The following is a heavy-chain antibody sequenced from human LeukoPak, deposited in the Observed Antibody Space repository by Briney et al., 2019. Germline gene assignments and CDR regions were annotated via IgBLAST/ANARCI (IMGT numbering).Heavy chain of an antibody. CDR2: ISSSGSV. CDR3: AREREGGFLEWLLEY. J-gene: IGHJ4*02. V-gene: IGHV3-11*01. CDR1: GFTLTDYY. Sequence: PGGSLRLSCAASGFTLTDYYMSWIRQVPGKGLAWVSYISSSGSVYYADSVKGRFTISSDNSKNSLYLQMNSLRAEDTAVYYCAREREGGFLEWLLEYWGQGTLVTVSS. D-gene: IGHD3-3*01.